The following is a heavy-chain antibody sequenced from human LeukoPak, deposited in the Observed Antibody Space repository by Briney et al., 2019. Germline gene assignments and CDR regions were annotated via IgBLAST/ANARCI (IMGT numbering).Heavy chain of an antibody. CDR2: ISYDGSNK. Sequence: PGRSLRLSCAASGFTFSSYAMHWVRQAPGKGLEWVAVISYDGSNKYYTDSVKGRFTISRDNSKNTLYLQMSSLRADDPAVHSCARERGYTYGLDYWGQGTLVTVSS. CDR1: GFTFSSYA. J-gene: IGHJ4*02. CDR3: ARERGYTYGLDY. V-gene: IGHV3-30-3*01. D-gene: IGHD5-18*01.